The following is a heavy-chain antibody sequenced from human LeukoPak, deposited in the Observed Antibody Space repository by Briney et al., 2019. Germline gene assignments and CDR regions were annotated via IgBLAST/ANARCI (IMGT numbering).Heavy chain of an antibody. CDR3: ARLRNYYDSSGPLYYFDY. J-gene: IGHJ4*02. CDR1: GGSISSHS. CDR2: IYIDGST. V-gene: IGHV4-4*07. D-gene: IGHD3-22*01. Sequence: PSETLSLTCTVSGGSISSHSWSWIRQPAGKGPEWIGRIYIDGSTHYNPSLKSRVTMSVDTSKNQFSLKLSSVTAADTAVYYCARLRNYYDSSGPLYYFDYWGQGTLVTVSS.